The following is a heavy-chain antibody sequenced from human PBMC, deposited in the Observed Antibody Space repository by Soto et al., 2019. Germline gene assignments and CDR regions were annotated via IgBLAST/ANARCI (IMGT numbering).Heavy chain of an antibody. Sequence: ASVKVSCKASGYTFTSYGISWVRQAPGQGLEWMGWISAYNGNTNYAQKLQGRVTMTTDTSTSTAYMELRSLRSDDTAVYYCASYVDIAVAGDIHYSCQAPLVTV. CDR1: GYTFTSYG. CDR2: ISAYNGNT. J-gene: IGHJ4*02. V-gene: IGHV1-18*01. CDR3: ASYVDIAVAGDIHY. D-gene: IGHD6-19*01.